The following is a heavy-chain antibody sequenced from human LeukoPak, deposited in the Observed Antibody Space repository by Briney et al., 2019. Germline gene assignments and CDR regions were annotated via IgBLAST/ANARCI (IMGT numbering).Heavy chain of an antibody. V-gene: IGHV3-30*18. CDR2: ISYDGSNK. CDR3: AKGGYSSGWTDFDY. J-gene: IGHJ4*02. CDR1: GFRFSNSW. D-gene: IGHD6-19*01. Sequence: PGGSLRLSCAASGFRFSNSWMVWVRQAPGKGLEWVAVISYDGSNKYYADSVKGRFTISRDNSKNTLYLQMNSLRAEDTAVYYCAKGGYSSGWTDFDYWGQGTLVTVSS.